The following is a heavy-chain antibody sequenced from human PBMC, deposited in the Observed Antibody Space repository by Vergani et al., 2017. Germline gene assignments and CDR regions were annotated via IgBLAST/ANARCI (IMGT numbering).Heavy chain of an antibody. CDR3: ARDLVVTVVVPXAIPAYYYYYYMDV. Sequence: QVQLQESGPGLVKPSETLTLTCTVSGGSISSYYWSWIRQPAGKGLEWIGRIYTSGSTNYNPSLKSRVTMSVDTSKNQFSLKLSSVTAADTAVYYCARDLVVTVVVPXAIPAYYYYYYMDVWGKGTTVTVSS. V-gene: IGHV4-4*07. CDR1: GGSISSYY. J-gene: IGHJ6*03. D-gene: IGHD2-2*02. CDR2: IYTSGST.